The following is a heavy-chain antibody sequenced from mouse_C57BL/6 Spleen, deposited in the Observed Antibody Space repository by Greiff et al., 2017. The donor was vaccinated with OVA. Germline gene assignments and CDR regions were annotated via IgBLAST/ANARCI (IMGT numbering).Heavy chain of an antibody. CDR2: IHPNSGST. CDR3: AISGGRYFDY. D-gene: IGHD6-2*01. CDR1: GYTFTSYW. J-gene: IGHJ2*01. V-gene: IGHV1-64*01. Sequence: VKLQQPGAELVKPGASVKLSCKASGYTFTSYWMHWVKQRPGQGLEWIGMIHPNSGSTNYNEKFKSKATLTVDKSSSTAYMQLSSLTSEDSAVYYCAISGGRYFDYWGQGTTLTVSS.